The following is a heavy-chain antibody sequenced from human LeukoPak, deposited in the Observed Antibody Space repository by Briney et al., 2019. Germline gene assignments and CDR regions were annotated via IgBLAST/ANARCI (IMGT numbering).Heavy chain of an antibody. J-gene: IGHJ4*02. V-gene: IGHV1-8*02. Sequence: ASVKVSCKASGYTFTSYGISWVRQAPGQGLEWMGWMNPNSGNTGYAQKFQGRVTMTRNTSISTAYMELSSLRSEDTAVYYCARNGGVVPADIWGQGTLVTVSS. CDR3: ARNGGVVPADI. D-gene: IGHD2-2*01. CDR2: MNPNSGNT. CDR1: GYTFTSYG.